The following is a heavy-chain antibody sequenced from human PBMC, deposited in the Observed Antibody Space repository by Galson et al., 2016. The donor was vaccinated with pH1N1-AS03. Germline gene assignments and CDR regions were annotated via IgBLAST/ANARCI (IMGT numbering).Heavy chain of an antibody. CDR1: GFTFSSHG. D-gene: IGHD3-16*02. Sequence: SLRLSCAASGFTFSSHGMHWVRQTPGKGLEWVAVIWHDGSEKYYTDSVKGRFTISRDNSKNTLYLQMNSLRAEDPAVYYCARDRHYYDYIWGTYRYDWYFDLWGRGTLVTVSS. J-gene: IGHJ2*01. CDR3: ARDRHYYDYIWGTYRYDWYFDL. CDR2: IWHDGSEK. V-gene: IGHV3-33*01.